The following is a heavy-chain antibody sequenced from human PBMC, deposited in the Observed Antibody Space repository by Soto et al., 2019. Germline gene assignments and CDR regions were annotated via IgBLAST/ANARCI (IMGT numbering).Heavy chain of an antibody. D-gene: IGHD3-10*01. V-gene: IGHV4-4*02. CDR3: ARVPNRAGRHFDS. CDR1: GVSVTRSNW. Sequence: QVQLQESGPGLVKPSGTLALTCAVSGVSVTRSNWWSWVRQPPGKGLEWIGEIFHSGNTNYNPSLKSRVTISIDKSKNQFSLNLSSLTAADTAVYYCARVPNRAGRHFDSWGQGTLVTVSS. CDR2: IFHSGNT. J-gene: IGHJ4*02.